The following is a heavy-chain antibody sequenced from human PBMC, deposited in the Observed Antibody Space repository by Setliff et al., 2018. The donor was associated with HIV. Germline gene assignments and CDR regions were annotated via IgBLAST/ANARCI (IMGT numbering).Heavy chain of an antibody. CDR1: GGSITTTNYY. D-gene: IGHD3-10*01. J-gene: IGHJ4*02. V-gene: IGHV4-39*07. Sequence: SETLSLTCTVSGGSITTTNYYWGWVRQSPGKGLEWIGVIYYRGSAYYNLSFQSRVTLSVDTSKNSFSLHLTSVTAADTAVYFCARARGPPLPVLDFWGPGTLVTVSS. CDR3: ARARGPPLPVLDF. CDR2: IYYRGSA.